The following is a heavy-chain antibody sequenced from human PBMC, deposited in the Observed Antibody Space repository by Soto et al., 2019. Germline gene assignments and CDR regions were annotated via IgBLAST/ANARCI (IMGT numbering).Heavy chain of an antibody. CDR2: ISAYNGNT. V-gene: IGHV1-18*01. J-gene: IGHJ4*02. Sequence: QVQLVQSGAEVKKPGPSVKVSCKASGYTFTSYAITWVRQAPGQGLEWMGWISAYNGNTNYAPKLQGRVTMTTDTSLSTPYLEPRSLRSDDTAVYYCAGDSPPPREWCPGTLVSVSS. CDR3: AGDSPPPRE. CDR1: GYTFTSYA.